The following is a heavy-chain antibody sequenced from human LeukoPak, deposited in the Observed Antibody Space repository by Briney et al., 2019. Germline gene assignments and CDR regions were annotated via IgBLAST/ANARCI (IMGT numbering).Heavy chain of an antibody. CDR2: ISSSSSYI. V-gene: IGHV3-21*01. D-gene: IGHD4-23*01. J-gene: IGHJ4*02. Sequence: RGSLRLSCAASGFTFSSYSMNWVRQAPGKGLEWVSSISSSSSYIYYADSVKGRFTISRDNAKNSLYLQMNSLRAEDTAVYYCARVFYGGNSAFDYWGQGTLVTVSS. CDR1: GFTFSSYS. CDR3: ARVFYGGNSAFDY.